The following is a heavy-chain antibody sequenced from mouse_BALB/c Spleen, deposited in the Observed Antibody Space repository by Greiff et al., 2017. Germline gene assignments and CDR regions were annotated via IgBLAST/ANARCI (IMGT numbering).Heavy chain of an antibody. CDR1: GFTFSSYT. Sequence: EVQLVESGGGLVKPGGSLKLSCAASGFTFSSYTMSWVRQTPEKRLEWVATISSGGSYTYYPDSVKGRFTISRDNAKNTLYLQMSSLKSEDTAMYYCTREREGAYWGQGTLVTVSA. CDR2: ISSGGSYT. J-gene: IGHJ3*01. CDR3: TREREGAY. V-gene: IGHV5-6-4*01.